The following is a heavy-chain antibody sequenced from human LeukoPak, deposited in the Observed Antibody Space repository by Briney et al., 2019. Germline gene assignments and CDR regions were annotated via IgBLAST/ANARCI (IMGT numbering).Heavy chain of an antibody. Sequence: SETLSLTGTVSGGSISSSSYYWGWIRQPPGKGLEWIGSIYHSGSTYYNPSLKSRVTISVDTSKNQFSLKLSSVTAADTAVYYCARHVQEAANWFDPWGQGTLVTVSS. CDR2: IYHSGST. V-gene: IGHV4-39*01. J-gene: IGHJ5*02. CDR1: GGSISSSSYY. CDR3: ARHVQEAANWFDP.